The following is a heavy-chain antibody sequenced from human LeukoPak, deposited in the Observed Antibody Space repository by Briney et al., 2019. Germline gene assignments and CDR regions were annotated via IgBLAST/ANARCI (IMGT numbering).Heavy chain of an antibody. CDR3: ARSGDYGNYYYYYMDV. Sequence: GGSLRLSCAASGFTFSDYYMSWIRQAPGKGREWVSYISSSGSTIYYADSVKGRFTISRDNAKNSLYLQMNSLRAEDTAVYYCARSGDYGNYYYYYMDVWGKGTTVTISS. D-gene: IGHD4-17*01. CDR2: ISSSGSTI. CDR1: GFTFSDYY. J-gene: IGHJ6*03. V-gene: IGHV3-11*04.